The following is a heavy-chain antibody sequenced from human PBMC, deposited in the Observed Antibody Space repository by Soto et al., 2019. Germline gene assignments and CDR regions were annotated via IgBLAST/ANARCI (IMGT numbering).Heavy chain of an antibody. V-gene: IGHV4-30-4*01. J-gene: IGHJ4*02. Sequence: SETLSLTCSVSGGTINSGDYFWSWIRQPPGKGLEWIGYIYYSGSTYYNPSLKSRITMSVDTSKNQFSLKLSSVTAVDTAVYYCARSVAGSSFDYWGQGTLVTVSS. CDR3: ARSVAGSSFDY. D-gene: IGHD2-15*01. CDR1: GGTINSGDYF. CDR2: IYYSGST.